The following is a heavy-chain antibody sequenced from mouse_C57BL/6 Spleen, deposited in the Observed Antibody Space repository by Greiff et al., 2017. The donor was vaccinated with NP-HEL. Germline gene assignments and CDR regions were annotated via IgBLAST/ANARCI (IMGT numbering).Heavy chain of an antibody. J-gene: IGHJ2*01. D-gene: IGHD1-1*01. CDR1: GYAFSSYW. CDR3: AREDTVVAFDY. V-gene: IGHV1-80*01. Sequence: QVQLKQSGAELVKPGASVKISCKASGYAFSSYWMNWVKQRPGKGLEWIGQIYPGDGDTNYNGKFKGKATLTADKSSSTAYMQLSSLTSEDSAVYFCAREDTVVAFDYWGQSTTLTVSS. CDR2: IYPGDGDT.